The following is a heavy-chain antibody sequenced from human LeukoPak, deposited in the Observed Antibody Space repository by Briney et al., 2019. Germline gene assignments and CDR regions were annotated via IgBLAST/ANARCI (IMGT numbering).Heavy chain of an antibody. CDR2: IKQDGSEK. CDR3: AKRGIRFLEWLRGPLDY. J-gene: IGHJ4*02. Sequence: PGGSLRLSCAASGFTFSSYGMSWVRQAPGKGLEWVANIKQDGSEKYYVDSVKGRFTISRDNAKNSLYLQMNSLRAEDTAVYYCAKRGIRFLEWLRGPLDYWGQGTLVTVSS. D-gene: IGHD3-3*01. V-gene: IGHV3-7*03. CDR1: GFTFSSYG.